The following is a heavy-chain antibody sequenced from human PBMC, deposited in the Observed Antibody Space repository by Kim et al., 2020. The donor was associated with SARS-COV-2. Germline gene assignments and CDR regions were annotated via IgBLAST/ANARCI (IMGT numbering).Heavy chain of an antibody. CDR3: AKGRPPSGSGGYEFDH. CDR1: GFNFNEYG. CDR2: ISSDGSHK. Sequence: LSLTCAASGFNFNEYGMHWVRQAPGKGLEWVSAISSDGSHKPYGDFVKGRFTISRDNSKNTLHLQMNSLTTEDTAVYYCAKGRPPSGSGGYEFDHWGQGTLVTVSS. J-gene: IGHJ4*02. V-gene: IGHV3-30*18. D-gene: IGHD3-10*01.